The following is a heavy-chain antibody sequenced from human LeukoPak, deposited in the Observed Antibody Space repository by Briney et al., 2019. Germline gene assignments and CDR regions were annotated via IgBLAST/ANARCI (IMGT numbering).Heavy chain of an antibody. V-gene: IGHV4-34*01. CDR1: GGSFSPYY. Sequence: SETLCVTCAVYGGSFSPYYWSWIRQPPGKGLEWIGEINHSGSTNCNPSLTSRVTISVDTSKNQFSLRLSSVTAAHTAVYYCARGGFYCGGDCYVDYWGQGTLVTVSS. J-gene: IGHJ4*02. D-gene: IGHD2-21*02. CDR3: ARGGFYCGGDCYVDY. CDR2: INHSGST.